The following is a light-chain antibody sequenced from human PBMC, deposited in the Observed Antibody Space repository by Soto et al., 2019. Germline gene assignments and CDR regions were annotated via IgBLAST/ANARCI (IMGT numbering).Light chain of an antibody. V-gene: IGLV2-11*01. CDR2: DVS. Sequence: QSVLTQPRSVSGSPGQSGTISCTGTSSDVGGYIYVSWYQQHPGKAPKLMMFDVSKRPSGVPDRFSGSKSDNTASLTISGLQTEDEADYFCCSYAGNYTYVFGTGTKVTVL. J-gene: IGLJ1*01. CDR1: SSDVGGYIY. CDR3: CSYAGNYTYV.